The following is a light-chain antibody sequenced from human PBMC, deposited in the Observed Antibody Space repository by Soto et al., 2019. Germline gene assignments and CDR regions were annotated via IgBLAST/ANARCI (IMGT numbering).Light chain of an antibody. CDR1: QSISTY. CDR3: QQSSITTRT. J-gene: IGKJ1*01. V-gene: IGKV1-39*01. Sequence: DIRLTQSPSSLSASVGDRVTISCRASQSISTYLMWYQQKPGKAPNLLIYGASGLQNGVPSRFTGSGSGTEFTLTITGLQPEDFGTSYCQQSSITTRTFGQGTKVEIK. CDR2: GAS.